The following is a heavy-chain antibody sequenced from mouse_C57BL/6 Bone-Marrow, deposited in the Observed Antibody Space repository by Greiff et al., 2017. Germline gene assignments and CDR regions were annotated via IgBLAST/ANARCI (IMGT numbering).Heavy chain of an antibody. CDR1: GFTFSSYA. J-gene: IGHJ2*01. V-gene: IGHV5-9-1*02. D-gene: IGHD2-4*01. CDR2: ISSGGDYI. CDR3: TRDGRLRRGDY. Sequence: EVQRVESGEGLVKPGGSLKLSCAASGFTFSSYAMSWVRQTPEKRLEWVAYISSGGDYIYYADTVKGRVTISSDNARNTLYLQMSSLRSEETAMYYCTRDGRLRRGDYWGQGTTLTVSS.